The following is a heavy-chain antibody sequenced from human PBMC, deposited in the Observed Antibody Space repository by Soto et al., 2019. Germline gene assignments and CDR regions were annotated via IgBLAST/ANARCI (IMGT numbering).Heavy chain of an antibody. CDR2: IKSKTDGGTT. CDR1: GFTFSNAW. Sequence: EVQLVESGGGLVKPGGSLRLSCAASGFTFSNAWMNWVRQAPGKGLEWVGRIKSKTDGGTTDYAAPVKGRFTISRDDSKNTLYLQMNSLKTADTAEYYCTTHGYSYGWGIYYFDYWGQGTLVTVSS. CDR3: TTHGYSYGWGIYYFDY. D-gene: IGHD5-18*01. J-gene: IGHJ4*02. V-gene: IGHV3-15*07.